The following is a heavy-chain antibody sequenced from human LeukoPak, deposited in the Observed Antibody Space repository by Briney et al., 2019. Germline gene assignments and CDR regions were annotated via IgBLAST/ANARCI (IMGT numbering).Heavy chain of an antibody. CDR1: GYTFTSYG. CDR3: ARGTWDDSSGYCHHTDLFDY. D-gene: IGHD3-22*01. CDR2: ISAYNGNT. Sequence: GASVKVSCKASGYTFTSYGISWVRQAPGQGLEWMGWISAYNGNTNYAQKLQGRVTMTTDTSTSTAYMELRSLRSDDTAVYYRARGTWDDSSGYCHHTDLFDYWGQGTLVTVSS. V-gene: IGHV1-18*01. J-gene: IGHJ4*02.